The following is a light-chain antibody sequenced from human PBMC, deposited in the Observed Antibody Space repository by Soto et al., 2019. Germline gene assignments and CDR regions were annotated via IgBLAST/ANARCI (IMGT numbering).Light chain of an antibody. CDR2: AAS. CDR3: QQYGSSPKT. V-gene: IGKV3-20*01. Sequence: EIVLTQSPGTLSLSPGERATLSCRASQSVTSNYLAWYQQKPGQAPRLLIYAASSRATAIPDRFSGSGSGTDFTLTISSLEPEDFAVYYCQQYGSSPKTFGQGTKLEIK. J-gene: IGKJ1*01. CDR1: QSVTSNY.